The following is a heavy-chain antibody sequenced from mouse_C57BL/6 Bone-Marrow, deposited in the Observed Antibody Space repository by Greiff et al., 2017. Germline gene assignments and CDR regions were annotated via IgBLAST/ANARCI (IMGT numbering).Heavy chain of an antibody. CDR2: ISSSGSYT. CDR3: ARLYYGSSYGY. CDR1: GYTFTSYC. V-gene: IGHV5-6*01. Sequence: EVKLLESGGDLVKPGASLKLSCAASGYTFTSYCMSWVRQTPDKRLEWVATISSSGSYTYYPDRVKGRFTLARDNAKNTLYLQMSSLKSEDTAKYYCARLYYGSSYGYWGQGTTLTVSA. J-gene: IGHJ2*01. D-gene: IGHD1-1*01.